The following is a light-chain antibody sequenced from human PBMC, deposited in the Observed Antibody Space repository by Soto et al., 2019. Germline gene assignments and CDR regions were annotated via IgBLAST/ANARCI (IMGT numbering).Light chain of an antibody. CDR3: SSYTSSSTPFV. CDR1: SSDVGGYNY. J-gene: IGLJ1*01. V-gene: IGLV2-14*01. CDR2: EVS. Sequence: QSALTQHASVSGSPGQSIPISCTGTSSDVGGYNYVSWYQQHPGKAPKLMIYEVSNRPSGVSNRFSGSKSGNTASLTISGLHAEDEADYYCSSYTSSSTPFVFGPGTKVTVL.